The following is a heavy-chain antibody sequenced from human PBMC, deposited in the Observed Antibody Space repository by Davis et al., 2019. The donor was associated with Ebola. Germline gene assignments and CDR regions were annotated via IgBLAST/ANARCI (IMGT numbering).Heavy chain of an antibody. J-gene: IGHJ4*02. V-gene: IGHV3-21*01. CDR2: ISSSSSYI. CDR1: GFTFSSYS. CDR3: ARDLSLLYVFDY. Sequence: PGGSLRLSCAASGFTFSSYSMNWVRQTPGKGLEWVSSISSSSSYIYYADSVKGRFTISRDNAKNSLYLQMNSLRAEDTAVYYCARDLSLLYVFDYWGQGTLVTVSS. D-gene: IGHD2-2*02.